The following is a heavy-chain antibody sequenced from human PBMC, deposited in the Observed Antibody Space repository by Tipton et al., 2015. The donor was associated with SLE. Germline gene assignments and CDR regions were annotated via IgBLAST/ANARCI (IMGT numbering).Heavy chain of an antibody. CDR2: IYYSGGT. J-gene: IGHJ4*02. CDR3: ARAGFIGPFDY. V-gene: IGHV4-59*11. CDR1: GGSISSHY. Sequence: TLSLTCSVSGGSISSHYLSGIRQSPGKRLVGIGYIYYSGGTNYNPTLKSRVTISVDTSKNQFSLMLSSVTAADTAVYYCARAGFIGPFDYWGQGTLVTVSS.